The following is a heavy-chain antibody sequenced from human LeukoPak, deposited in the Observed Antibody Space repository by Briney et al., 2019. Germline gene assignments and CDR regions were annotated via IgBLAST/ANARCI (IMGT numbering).Heavy chain of an antibody. D-gene: IGHD3-22*01. J-gene: IGHJ4*02. CDR2: ISTSGSTI. V-gene: IGHV3-48*03. Sequence: GGSLRLSCAASGFTFSLFEMSWVRQAPGRGLEWVSYISTSGSTIYYADFVKGRFTISRDNAKNSLYLQMNSLRAEDTAVYYCARGQYYYDSSGYPFDYWGQGTLVTVSS. CDR3: ARGQYYYDSSGYPFDY. CDR1: GFTFSLFE.